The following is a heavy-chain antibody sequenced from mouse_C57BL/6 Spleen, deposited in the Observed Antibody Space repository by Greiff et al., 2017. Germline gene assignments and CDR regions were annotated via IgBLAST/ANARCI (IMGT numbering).Heavy chain of an antibody. CDR1: GFSLTSYA. D-gene: IGHD2-4*01. V-gene: IGHV2-9-1*01. Sequence: QVQLQQSGPGLVAPSQSLSITCTVSGFSLTSYAISWVRQPPGKGLEWLGVIWTGGGTNYNSALKSRLSLSKDNSKSQVFLKMNSLQTDDTARYYCASFLYYDYDLYAMDYWGQGTSVTVSS. CDR2: IWTGGGT. J-gene: IGHJ4*01. CDR3: ASFLYYDYDLYAMDY.